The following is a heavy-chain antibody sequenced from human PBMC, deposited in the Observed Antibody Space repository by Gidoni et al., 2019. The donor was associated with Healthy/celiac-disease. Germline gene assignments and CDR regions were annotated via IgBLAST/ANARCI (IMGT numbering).Heavy chain of an antibody. Sequence: EVHLLESGGGLVQPGGSLSLSCAASGLTFSSYAMSWVRQAPGKGLEWVSAISGSGGSTYYADSVKGRFTISRDNSKNTLYLQMNSLRAEDTAVYYCAKDRRMVRGVISEYFDYWGQGTLVTVSS. D-gene: IGHD3-10*01. CDR1: GLTFSSYA. CDR3: AKDRRMVRGVISEYFDY. J-gene: IGHJ4*02. V-gene: IGHV3-23*01. CDR2: ISGSGGST.